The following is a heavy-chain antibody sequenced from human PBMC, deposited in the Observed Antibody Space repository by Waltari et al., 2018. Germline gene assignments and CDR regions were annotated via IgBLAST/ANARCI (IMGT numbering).Heavy chain of an antibody. Sequence: QVQQQESGPGLVEPSQTLSLTCTVFGGSISSGDYYWGWIRQPPGKGLEWIGFIYHSGNTHYNPSRKSRITMSVDTSKNQFSLNLNSVNAADTAVYYCARGTHGFDPWGQGTLVTVSS. CDR1: GGSISSGDYY. CDR3: ARGTHGFDP. CDR2: IYHSGNT. J-gene: IGHJ5*02. V-gene: IGHV4-30-4*08.